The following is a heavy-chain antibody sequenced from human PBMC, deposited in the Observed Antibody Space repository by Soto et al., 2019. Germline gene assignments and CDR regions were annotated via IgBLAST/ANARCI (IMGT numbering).Heavy chain of an antibody. CDR2: VYPRDSDT. CDR3: ARFGSLYYGMDV. D-gene: IGHD3-3*01. J-gene: IGHJ6*02. CDR1: GYSFTASYW. Sequence: GESLKISCKGSGYSFTASYWIGWVRQMPGKGLEWMGIVYPRDSDTRYSPSFQGQVIISADKSINTAYLQWSSLKASDTAMYYCARFGSLYYGMDVWGQGTTVTVSS. V-gene: IGHV5-51*01.